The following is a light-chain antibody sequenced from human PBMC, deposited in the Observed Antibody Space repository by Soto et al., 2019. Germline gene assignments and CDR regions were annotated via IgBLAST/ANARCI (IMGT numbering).Light chain of an antibody. Sequence: DIQMTQSPSSLSASVGNRFTITCRASQGINNCLAWYQQKPGKVPKLLIYAASTLQSGVPSRFSGSGSGTDFTLTITSLQPEDVATYYCQKYDRVPGTFGQGTKVEIK. J-gene: IGKJ1*01. CDR2: AAS. CDR1: QGINNC. CDR3: QKYDRVPGT. V-gene: IGKV1-27*01.